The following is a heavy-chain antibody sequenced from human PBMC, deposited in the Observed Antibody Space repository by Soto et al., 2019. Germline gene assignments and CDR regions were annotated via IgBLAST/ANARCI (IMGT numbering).Heavy chain of an antibody. V-gene: IGHV1-8*01. D-gene: IGHD3-16*01. J-gene: IGHJ4*02. CDR1: GYTFTSYD. Sequence: GASVKVSCKASGYTFTSYDINWVRQATGQGLEWMGWMNPNSGNTGYAQKFQGRVTMTRNTSISTAYMELSSLRSEDTAVYYCARVTRPITFGGVAIDYWGQGTLVTVSS. CDR3: ARVTRPITFGGVAIDY. CDR2: MNPNSGNT.